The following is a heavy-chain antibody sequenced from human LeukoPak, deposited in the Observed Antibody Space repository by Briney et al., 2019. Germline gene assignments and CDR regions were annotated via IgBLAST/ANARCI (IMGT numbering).Heavy chain of an antibody. CDR2: ISDTGSRT. CDR1: GFTFSNYA. D-gene: IGHD5-24*01. CDR3: ARDVAGDGYAFFDY. J-gene: IGHJ4*02. V-gene: IGHV3-23*01. Sequence: GGSLRLSCVTSGFTFSNYAMTWVRQAPGKGLEWVSSISDTGSRTSYADSVKGRFTISRDNSKNMLFLQMNSLRAEDTAVYYCARDVAGDGYAFFDYWGQGTLVTASS.